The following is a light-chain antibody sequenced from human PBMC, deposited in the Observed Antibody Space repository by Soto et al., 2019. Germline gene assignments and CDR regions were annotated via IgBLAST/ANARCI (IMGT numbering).Light chain of an antibody. Sequence: QSVLAQPASVSGSPGQSITISCTGSSSGVGTYNYVSWYQQHPGRAPKLMLYEVINRPSGVSNRFSGSKSGNTASLTISGLQSEDEAVYYCSSYTSGNTAVVFGGGTKLTVL. J-gene: IGLJ2*01. CDR2: EVI. CDR3: SSYTSGNTAVV. V-gene: IGLV2-14*01. CDR1: SSGVGTYNY.